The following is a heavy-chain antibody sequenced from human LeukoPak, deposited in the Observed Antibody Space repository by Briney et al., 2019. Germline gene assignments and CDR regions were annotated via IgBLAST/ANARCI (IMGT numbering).Heavy chain of an antibody. CDR2: INPNSGGT. Sequence: ASVKVSCKASAYTFTGYYMHWVRQAPGQGLEWMGWINPNSGGTNYAQKFQGRVTMTRDTSISTAYMELSTLRSDDTAVYYCATTLFYYDSSGPMSVWGQGTLVTVSS. J-gene: IGHJ4*02. V-gene: IGHV1-2*02. CDR3: ATTLFYYDSSGPMSV. D-gene: IGHD3-22*01. CDR1: AYTFTGYY.